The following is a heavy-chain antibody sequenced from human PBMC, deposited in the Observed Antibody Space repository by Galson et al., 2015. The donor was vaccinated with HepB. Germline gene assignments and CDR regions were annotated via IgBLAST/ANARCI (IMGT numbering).Heavy chain of an antibody. V-gene: IGHV3-7*01. CDR3: ARDGDGAVEYDH. CDR2: INLDGSQT. CDR1: EFTFSTYW. J-gene: IGHJ4*02. D-gene: IGHD6-19*01. Sequence: SLRLSCAASEFTFSTYWMSWVRQAPGKGLESVANINLDGSQTFYVDSVKGRFPISRDNAKDSLFLQMNSLRAEDTAVYYCARDGDGAVEYDHWGQGTLVTVSS.